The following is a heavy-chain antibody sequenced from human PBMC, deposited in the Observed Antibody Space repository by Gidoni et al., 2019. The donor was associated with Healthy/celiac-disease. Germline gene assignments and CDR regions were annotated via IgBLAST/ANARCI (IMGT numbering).Heavy chain of an antibody. CDR3: ASRIKAVTDVFYYYYYGMDV. D-gene: IGHD4-4*01. J-gene: IGHJ6*02. V-gene: IGHV1-69*01. Sequence: QVQLVQSGAEVKKPGSSVTVSCKASGGTFSSYAIRWVRQAPGQGLEWMGGIIPIFGTANYAQKFQGRVTITADESTSTAYMELSSLRSEDTAVYYCASRIKAVTDVFYYYYYGMDVWGQGTTVTVSS. CDR2: IIPIFGTA. CDR1: GGTFSSYA.